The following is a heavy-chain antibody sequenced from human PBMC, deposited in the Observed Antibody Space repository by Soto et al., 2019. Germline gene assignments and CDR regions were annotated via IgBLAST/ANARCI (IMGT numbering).Heavy chain of an antibody. CDR2: ISYDGSNK. V-gene: IGHV3-30-3*01. D-gene: IGHD4-17*01. CDR1: GFTFSSYA. J-gene: IGHJ4*02. Sequence: QVQLVESGGGVVQPGRSLRLYGAASGFTFSSYAMHWVRQAPGKGLEWVAVISYDGSNKYYADSVKGRFTISRDNSQNTLYLQMNSLRAEDTAVYYCARADYGGPFDYWGQGTLVTVSS. CDR3: ARADYGGPFDY.